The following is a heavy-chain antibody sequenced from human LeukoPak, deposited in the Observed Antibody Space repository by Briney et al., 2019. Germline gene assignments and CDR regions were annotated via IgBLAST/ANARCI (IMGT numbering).Heavy chain of an antibody. CDR1: GGSFSGYY. V-gene: IGHV4-34*01. D-gene: IGHD2-2*01. J-gene: IGHJ3*02. CDR2: INHSGST. Sequence: SETLSLTCAVYGGSFSGYYWSWIRQPPGKGLEWMGEINHSGSTNYNPSLKSRVTISVDTSKNQFSLKLGSVTAADTAVYHCARHAGYCSSTSCYGRIDAFDIWGQGTMVTVSS. CDR3: ARHAGYCSSTSCYGRIDAFDI.